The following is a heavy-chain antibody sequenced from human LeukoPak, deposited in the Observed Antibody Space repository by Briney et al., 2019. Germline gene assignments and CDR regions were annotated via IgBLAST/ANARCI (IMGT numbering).Heavy chain of an antibody. CDR1: GYTLTELS. CDR3: ARTPRNSYIEGY. V-gene: IGHV1-24*01. J-gene: IGHJ4*02. D-gene: IGHD4-23*01. Sequence: ASVKVSCKVSGYTLTELSMHWVRQAPGKGLEWMGGFDPEDGETIYAQKFQGGVTMTRDTSISTAYMELSGLRSDDTAVYYCARTPRNSYIEGYWGQGTLVTVSS. CDR2: FDPEDGET.